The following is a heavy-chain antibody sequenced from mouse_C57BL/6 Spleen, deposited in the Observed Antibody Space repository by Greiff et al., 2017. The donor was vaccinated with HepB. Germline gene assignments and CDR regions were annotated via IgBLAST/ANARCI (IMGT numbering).Heavy chain of an antibody. CDR2: IDPETGGT. Sequence: QVQLQQSGAELVRPGASVTLSCKASGYTFTDYEMHWVKQTPVHGLEWIGAIDPETGGTAYNQKFKGKAILTADKSSSTAYMELRRLTSEDSAVYYCTRGGEDNFYAMDYWGQGTSVTVSS. V-gene: IGHV1-15*01. CDR3: TRGGEDNFYAMDY. CDR1: GYTFTDYE. J-gene: IGHJ4*01.